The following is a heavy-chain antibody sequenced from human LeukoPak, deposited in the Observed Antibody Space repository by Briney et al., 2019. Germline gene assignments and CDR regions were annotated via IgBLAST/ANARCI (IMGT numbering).Heavy chain of an antibody. D-gene: IGHD3-9*01. CDR1: GGSISSSS. Sequence: ETLSLTCTVSGGSISSSSYYWGWIRQPPGKGLEWVSSISSSSSYIYYADSVKGRFTISRDNAKNSLYLQMNSLRAEDTAVYYCARAPRALRHLTLWGQGTMVTVSS. J-gene: IGHJ3*01. CDR3: ARAPRALRHLTL. V-gene: IGHV3-21*01. CDR2: ISSSSSYI.